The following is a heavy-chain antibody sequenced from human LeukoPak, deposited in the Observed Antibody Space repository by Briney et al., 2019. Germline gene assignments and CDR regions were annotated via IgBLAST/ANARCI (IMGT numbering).Heavy chain of an antibody. Sequence: QPAGSLRFSGAASGFTGSSNSMTRVRQGPGKGLEGCTILYNGGGAYDADSVKGRFTISRDNSRNTLFLQMNSLRDEDTAVYYCARRDTTGWFHHFDYWGQGTLVTVSS. V-gene: IGHV3-53*01. CDR3: ARRDTTGWFHHFDY. CDR1: GFTGSSNS. J-gene: IGHJ4*02. CDR2: LYNGGGA. D-gene: IGHD6-19*01.